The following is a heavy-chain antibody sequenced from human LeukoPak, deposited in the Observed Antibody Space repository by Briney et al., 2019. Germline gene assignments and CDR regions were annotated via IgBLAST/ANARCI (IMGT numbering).Heavy chain of an antibody. J-gene: IGHJ4*02. CDR1: GYTFSTYY. Sequence: GASVTVSCKASGYTFSTYYMHWVRQAPGPGLERMGIINLSGGSTRNVQKFQGRVTMTRDTYTSTVYMELTSLRSEDTAVYYCARAGYCSGGSCYFDFWGQGTVVTVS. CDR3: ARAGYCSGGSCYFDF. CDR2: INLSGGST. D-gene: IGHD2-15*01. V-gene: IGHV1-46*01.